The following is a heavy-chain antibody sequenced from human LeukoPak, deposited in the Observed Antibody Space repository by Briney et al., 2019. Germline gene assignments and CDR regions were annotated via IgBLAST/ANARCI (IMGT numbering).Heavy chain of an antibody. CDR1: GYSFTSYW. D-gene: IGHD3-10*01. CDR3: ARIYYYGSGGKYYFDY. J-gene: IGHJ4*02. V-gene: IGHV5-51*01. Sequence: GESLKISCKGSGYSFTSYWIGWVRQMPGKGLEWMGIIYPGDSDTRYSPSFQGQVTISADKSISTAYLQWSSLKASDTAMYYCARIYYYGSGGKYYFDYWGQGTLVTVSS. CDR2: IYPGDSDT.